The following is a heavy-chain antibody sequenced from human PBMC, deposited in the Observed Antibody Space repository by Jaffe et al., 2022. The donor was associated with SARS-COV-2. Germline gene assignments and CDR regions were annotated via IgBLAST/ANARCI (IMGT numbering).Heavy chain of an antibody. CDR2: ISSSSSYI. D-gene: IGHD6-19*01. V-gene: IGHV3-21*01. CDR3: ARDRYSSGWYGGDY. J-gene: IGHJ4*02. Sequence: EVQLVESGGGLVKPGGSLRLSCAASGFTFSSYSMNWVRQAPGKGLEWVSSISSSSSYIYYADSVKGRFTISRDNAKNSLYLQMNSLRAEDTAVYYCARDRYSSGWYGGDYWGQGTLVTVSS. CDR1: GFTFSSYS.